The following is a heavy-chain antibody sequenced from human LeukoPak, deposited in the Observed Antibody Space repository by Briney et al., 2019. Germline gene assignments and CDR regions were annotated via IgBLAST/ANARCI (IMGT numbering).Heavy chain of an antibody. D-gene: IGHD3-10*01. Sequence: GGSLRLSCAGSGFIFSNYWMHWVRQAPGKGLVWVSRIKTDGSTTYYADSVKGRFTISRDNSKNTLYLQMNSLRAEDTAVYYCAKQLWFGESSDYNWFDPWGQGTLVTVSS. V-gene: IGHV3-74*01. J-gene: IGHJ5*02. CDR2: IKTDGSTT. CDR3: AKQLWFGESSDYNWFDP. CDR1: GFIFSNYW.